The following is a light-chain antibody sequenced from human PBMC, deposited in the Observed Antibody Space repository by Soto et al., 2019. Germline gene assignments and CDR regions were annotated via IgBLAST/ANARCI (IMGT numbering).Light chain of an antibody. V-gene: IGKV3-20*01. CDR1: QTVSSSY. Sequence: EIVLTQSPGTLSLSPGEGATLSCRASQTVSSSYLAWYQQKPGQAPRVLIYGTSSRATGIPDRFSGSGSGTDFTLTITSLEPEDFAVYFCQPSDNPPSTFGQGTKLEIK. J-gene: IGKJ2*01. CDR2: GTS. CDR3: QPSDNPPST.